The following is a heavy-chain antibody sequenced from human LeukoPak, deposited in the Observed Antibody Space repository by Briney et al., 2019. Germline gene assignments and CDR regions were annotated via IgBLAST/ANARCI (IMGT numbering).Heavy chain of an antibody. V-gene: IGHV1-18*01. CDR2: ISAYNGNT. CDR3: ASVGHYDSSGYYYENAFDI. CDR1: GYPFTSYG. J-gene: IGHJ3*02. Sequence: GASVKLSCKASGYPFTSYGISWVRQAPGHGLEWMGCISAYNGNTNYAQKLQGRVTMTTDTSTSTDYMELRSLRSDDTAVYYCASVGHYDSSGYYYENAFDIWGQGTMVTVSS. D-gene: IGHD3-22*01.